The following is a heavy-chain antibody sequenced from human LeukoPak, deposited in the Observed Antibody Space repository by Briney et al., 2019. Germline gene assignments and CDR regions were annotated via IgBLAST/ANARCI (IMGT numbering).Heavy chain of an antibody. Sequence: SETLSHTCSVSGGSISSSNWWSWVRQPPGKGLEWIGEIYHSGSTNYNPSLKSRVTISVDKSKNQFSLKLSSVTAADTAVYYCARDPICGGDCYSAVSWGQGTLVTVSS. CDR3: ARDPICGGDCYSAVS. D-gene: IGHD2-21*02. CDR2: IYHSGST. CDR1: GGSISSSNW. J-gene: IGHJ5*02. V-gene: IGHV4-4*02.